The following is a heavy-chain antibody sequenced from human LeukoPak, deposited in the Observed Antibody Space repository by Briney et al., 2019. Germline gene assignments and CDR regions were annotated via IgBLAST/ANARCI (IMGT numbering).Heavy chain of an antibody. CDR3: ARHYGP. Sequence: SETLSLTCTVSGGSISSSFYYWGWIRQPPGKGLEWIGGIYHNGSTYYNPSLKSRVTISVDTSRNQFSLHLSSVPAADPAVYYCARHYGPWGQGTLVAVSS. D-gene: IGHD4-17*01. V-gene: IGHV4-39*01. CDR2: IYHNGST. J-gene: IGHJ5*02. CDR1: GGSISSSFYY.